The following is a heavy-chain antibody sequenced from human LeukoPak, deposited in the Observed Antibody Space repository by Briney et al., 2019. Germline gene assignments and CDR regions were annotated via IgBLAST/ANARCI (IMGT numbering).Heavy chain of an antibody. J-gene: IGHJ4*02. V-gene: IGHV4-31*03. CDR2: IYYSGST. D-gene: IGHD5-12*01. CDR1: GGSISSGGYY. CDR3: ARSRFPNSGYDPIRPMREEVLAY. Sequence: PSETLSLTCTVSGGSISSGGYYWSWIRQHPGKGLEWIGYIYYSGSTYYNPSLKSRVTISVDTSKNQFTLKLSSVTAADTAVYYCARSRFPNSGYDPIRPMREEVLAYWGQGTLVTVSS.